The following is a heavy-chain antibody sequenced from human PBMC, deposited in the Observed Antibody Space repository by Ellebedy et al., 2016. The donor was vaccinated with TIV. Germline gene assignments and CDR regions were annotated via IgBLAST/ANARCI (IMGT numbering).Heavy chain of an antibody. Sequence: AASVTVSCKASGYAFTHYGLHWVRPAPGQGLEWMAWINGGDGYPKYSWKFQGRVSFTRDTSATTAYMELSSLTSEDTAVYYCARSGDAWGIDFWGQGTLVTVSS. CDR1: GYAFTHYG. CDR3: ARSGDAWGIDF. J-gene: IGHJ4*02. D-gene: IGHD3-16*01. V-gene: IGHV1-3*01. CDR2: INGGDGYP.